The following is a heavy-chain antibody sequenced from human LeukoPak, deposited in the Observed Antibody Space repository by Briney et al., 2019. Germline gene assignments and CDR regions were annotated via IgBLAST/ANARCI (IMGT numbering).Heavy chain of an antibody. J-gene: IGHJ6*03. CDR3: ARVSWFPGTSYYYMDV. CDR1: GGSISSYY. Sequence: PSETLSLTCTVSGGSISSYYWSWIRQSPGKGLDWFGYVYDSGTTNYNPSLKSRVTISVDTSKNQFSLKLSSVTAADTAVYYCARVSWFPGTSYYYMDVWGKGTTVTVPS. D-gene: IGHD1-1*01. CDR2: VYDSGTT. V-gene: IGHV4-59*01.